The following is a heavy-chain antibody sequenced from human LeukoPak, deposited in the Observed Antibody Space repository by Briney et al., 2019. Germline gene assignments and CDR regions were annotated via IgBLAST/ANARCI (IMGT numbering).Heavy chain of an antibody. CDR1: GGSFSGYY. CDR2: INHCGST. J-gene: IGHJ4*02. CDR3: AADYDSSGYIDY. V-gene: IGHV4-34*01. D-gene: IGHD3-22*01. Sequence: SETLSLTCAVYGGSFSGYYWSWIRQPPGKGLEWIGEINHCGSTNYNPSLESRVTISVDTSKNQFSLELSSVTAADTAVYYCAADYDSSGYIDYWGQGTLVTVSS.